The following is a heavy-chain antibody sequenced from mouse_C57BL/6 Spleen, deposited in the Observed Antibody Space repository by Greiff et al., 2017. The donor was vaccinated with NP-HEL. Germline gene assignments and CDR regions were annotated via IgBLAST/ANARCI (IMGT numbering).Heavy chain of an antibody. CDR3: ARGITTVVATPAWFAY. Sequence: QVQLQQPGAELVKPGASVKMSCKASGYTFTSYWITWVKQRPGQGLEWIGDIYPGSGSTNYNEKFKSKATLTVDTSSSTAYMQLSSLTSEDSAVYYCARGITTVVATPAWFAYWGQGTLVTVSA. CDR1: GYTFTSYW. J-gene: IGHJ3*01. D-gene: IGHD1-1*01. CDR2: IYPGSGST. V-gene: IGHV1-55*01.